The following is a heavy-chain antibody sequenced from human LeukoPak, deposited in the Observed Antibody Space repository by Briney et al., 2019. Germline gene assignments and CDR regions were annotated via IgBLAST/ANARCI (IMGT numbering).Heavy chain of an antibody. CDR1: GGSFNNYY. CDR2: IYSSGST. V-gene: IGHV4-4*07. J-gene: IGHJ4*02. CDR3: ARSHGLRGVDY. D-gene: IGHD2-15*01. Sequence: SETLSLTCTVSGGSFNNYYWNWIRQPAGKGLEWIGRIYSSGSTDYNPSLKSRVTISVDTSKNQFSLKLSSVTAADTAVYYCARSHGLRGVDYWGQGTLVTVSS.